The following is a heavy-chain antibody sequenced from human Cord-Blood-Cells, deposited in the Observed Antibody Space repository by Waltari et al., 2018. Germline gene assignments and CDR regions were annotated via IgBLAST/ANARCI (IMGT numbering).Heavy chain of an antibody. D-gene: IGHD6-19*01. Sequence: QVQLVQSGAEAKKPGASVNASCKASGYTFTSYAMHWVRQAPGQRLEWMGWINAGNGNTKYSQKFQGRVTITRDTSASTAYKELSSLRSEDTAVYYCARGYSSGWYYFDYWGQGTLVTVSS. CDR2: INAGNGNT. J-gene: IGHJ4*02. CDR3: ARGYSSGWYYFDY. CDR1: GYTFTSYA. V-gene: IGHV1-3*01.